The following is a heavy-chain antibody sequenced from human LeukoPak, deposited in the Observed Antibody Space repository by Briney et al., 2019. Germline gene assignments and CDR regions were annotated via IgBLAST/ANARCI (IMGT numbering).Heavy chain of an antibody. CDR3: ARGSVGATTWDWFDP. J-gene: IGHJ5*02. CDR2: MNPNSGNT. D-gene: IGHD1-26*01. V-gene: IGHV1-8*01. CDR1: GYTFTSYD. Sequence: ASVKVSCKASGYTFTSYDINWVRQATGQGLEWMGWMNPNSGNTGYAQKFQGRVTMTRNTSISTAYMELSSLRSEDTAVYYCARGSVGATTWDWFDPWGQGTLVTVSS.